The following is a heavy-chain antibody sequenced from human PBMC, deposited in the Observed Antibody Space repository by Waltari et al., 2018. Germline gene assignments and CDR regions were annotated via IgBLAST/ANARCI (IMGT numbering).Heavy chain of an antibody. V-gene: IGHV4-61*02. D-gene: IGHD3-22*01. CDR3: ASEKYYYDSSGYPFDY. CDR2: IYTRGGT. CDR1: GGSISSGSYY. Sequence: QVQLQESGPGLVKPSQTLSLTCTVSGGSISSGSYYWSWIRQPAGRGLEWIGRIYTRGGTNYNPSRKSRVTISVETSKNQFSLKLSAVTAADTAVYYCASEKYYYDSSGYPFDYWGQGTLVTVSS. J-gene: IGHJ4*02.